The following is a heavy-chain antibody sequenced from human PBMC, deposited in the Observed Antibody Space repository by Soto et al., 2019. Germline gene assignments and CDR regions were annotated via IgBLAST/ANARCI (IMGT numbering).Heavy chain of an antibody. CDR2: NKSKTDGGTT. CDR1: GFTFSNAW. V-gene: IGHV3-15*07. CDR3: TIVGPFDP. Sequence: EVQLVESGGGLVKPGGSLRLYCAASGFTFSNAWMNCVRKAPGKGLEWVGRNKSKTDGGTTDYAAPVKGRFAISRDDSKNTLYLQMNSLKTEDTAVYYCTIVGPFDPWGQGTLVTVSS. J-gene: IGHJ5*02.